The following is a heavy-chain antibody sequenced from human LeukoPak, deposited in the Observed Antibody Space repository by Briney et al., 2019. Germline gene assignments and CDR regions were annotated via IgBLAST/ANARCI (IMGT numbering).Heavy chain of an antibody. D-gene: IGHD3-16*01. CDR1: GGTFSSYA. CDR3: ARGTEGGRRGGTDY. Sequence: ASAKVSCKASGGTFSSYAISWVRQAPGQGLEWMGWMNPNSGNTGYAQKFQGRVTMTRNTSISTAYMELSSLRSEDTAVYYCARGTEGGRRGGTDYWGQGTLVTVSS. J-gene: IGHJ4*02. V-gene: IGHV1-8*02. CDR2: MNPNSGNT.